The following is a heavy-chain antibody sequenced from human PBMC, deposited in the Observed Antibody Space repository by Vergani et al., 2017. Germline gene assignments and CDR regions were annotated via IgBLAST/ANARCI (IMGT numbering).Heavy chain of an antibody. CDR1: GFTFDDYT. CDR2: ISWDGGST. J-gene: IGHJ3*02. CDR3: AKDLTAYSSGWPYAFDI. D-gene: IGHD6-19*01. V-gene: IGHV3-43*01. Sequence: EVQLVESGGVVVQPGGSLRLSCAASGFTFDDYTMHWVRQAPGKGLEWVSLISWDGGSTYYADSVKGRFTISRDNSKNSLYLQMNSLRTEDTSLYYFAKDLTAYSSGWPYAFDIWGQGTMVTVSS.